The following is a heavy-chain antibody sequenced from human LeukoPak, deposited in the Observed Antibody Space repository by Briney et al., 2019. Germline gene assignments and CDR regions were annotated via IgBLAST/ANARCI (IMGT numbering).Heavy chain of an antibody. D-gene: IGHD6-13*01. Sequence: GGSLRLSCAASGFTFSDYCMSWIRQAPGKGLEWGSYISSSGSTIYYADSVKGRFTISRDNAKNSLYLQMNSLRAEDTAVYYCARDVSSWTPGAFDIWGQGTMVTVSS. V-gene: IGHV3-11*01. J-gene: IGHJ3*02. CDR2: ISSSGSTI. CDR1: GFTFSDYC. CDR3: ARDVSSWTPGAFDI.